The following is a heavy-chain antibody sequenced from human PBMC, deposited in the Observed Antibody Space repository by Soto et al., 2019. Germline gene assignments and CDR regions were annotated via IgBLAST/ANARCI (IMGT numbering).Heavy chain of an antibody. Sequence: ASVKVSCKASGGTFSSYTISWVRQAPGQRLEWMGWIIAGNGNTKYSQKFQGRVTITRDTSASTAYMELSSLRSEDTAVYYCARAVAVAADFDYWGQGTLVTVSS. D-gene: IGHD6-19*01. J-gene: IGHJ4*02. CDR2: IIAGNGNT. CDR3: ARAVAVAADFDY. V-gene: IGHV1-3*01. CDR1: GGTFSSYT.